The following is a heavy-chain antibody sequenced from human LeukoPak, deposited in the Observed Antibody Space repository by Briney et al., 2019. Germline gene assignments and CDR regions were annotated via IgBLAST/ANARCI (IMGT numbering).Heavy chain of an antibody. Sequence: SETLSLTCAVYGGSFSGYYWSWIRQPPGKGLEWIGEINHSGSTNYNPSLKSRVTISVDTSKNQSSLKLSSVTAADTAVYYCARAGARWLDRLSSYFDYWGQGTLVTVSS. CDR1: GGSFSGYY. CDR3: ARAGARWLDRLSSYFDY. D-gene: IGHD6-19*01. J-gene: IGHJ4*02. CDR2: INHSGST. V-gene: IGHV4-34*01.